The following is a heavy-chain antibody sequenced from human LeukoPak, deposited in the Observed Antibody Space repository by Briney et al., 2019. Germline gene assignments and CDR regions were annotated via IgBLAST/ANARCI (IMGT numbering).Heavy chain of an antibody. CDR2: IIPIFGTA. CDR3: ASTVLVDTYFDY. J-gene: IGHJ4*02. Sequence: SVKVSCKASGGTFSSYAISWVRQAPGQGLEWMGGIIPIFGTANYAQKFQGRVTIAADESTSTAYMELSGLRSEDTAVYYCASTVLVDTYFDYWGQGTLVTVSS. CDR1: GGTFSSYA. D-gene: IGHD3-3*02. V-gene: IGHV1-69*13.